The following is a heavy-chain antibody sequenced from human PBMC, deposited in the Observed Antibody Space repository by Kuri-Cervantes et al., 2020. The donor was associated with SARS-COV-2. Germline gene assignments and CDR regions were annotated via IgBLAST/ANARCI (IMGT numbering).Heavy chain of an antibody. CDR3: ARGGSIAAAGSWNYYYYYYMDV. CDR1: GFTFSSYD. Sequence: LSLTCAASGFTFSSYDMHWVRQATGKGLEWVSAIGTAGDTYYPGSVKGRFTISRENAKNSLYLQMNSLRAGDTAVYYCARGGSIAAAGSWNYYYYYYMDVWGKGTTVTVSS. D-gene: IGHD6-13*01. CDR2: IGTAGDT. J-gene: IGHJ6*03. V-gene: IGHV3-13*01.